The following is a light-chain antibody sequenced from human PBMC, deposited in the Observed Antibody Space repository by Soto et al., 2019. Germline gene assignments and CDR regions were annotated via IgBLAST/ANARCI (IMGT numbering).Light chain of an antibody. CDR3: QQYNNWPPWT. CDR1: QSVSSN. Sequence: EIVMTQSPATLSVSPEERATLSCRASQSVSSNLAWYQQKPGQAPRLLIYGASTRATGIPARFSGSGSGTEFTLTISSLQSEDFGVYYCQQYNNWPPWTFGQGTKVEIK. V-gene: IGKV3D-15*01. J-gene: IGKJ1*01. CDR2: GAS.